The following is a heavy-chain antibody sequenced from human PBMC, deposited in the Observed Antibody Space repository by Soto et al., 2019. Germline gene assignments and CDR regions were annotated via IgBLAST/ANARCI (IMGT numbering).Heavy chain of an antibody. CDR3: ARDRFASQWLVPAYYYMDV. D-gene: IGHD6-19*01. Sequence: ASVKVSCKASGYTFTSYGISWVRQAPGQGLEWMGWISAYNGNTNYARELQGRVTMTTDTSTSTAYMELRSLRSDDTAVYYCARDRFASQWLVPAYYYMDVWGKGTTVTVSS. CDR2: ISAYNGNT. J-gene: IGHJ6*03. V-gene: IGHV1-18*01. CDR1: GYTFTSYG.